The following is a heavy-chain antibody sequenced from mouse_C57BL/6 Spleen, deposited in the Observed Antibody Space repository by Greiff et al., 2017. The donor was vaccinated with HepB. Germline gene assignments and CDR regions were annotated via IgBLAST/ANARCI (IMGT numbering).Heavy chain of an antibody. CDR1: GFNIKDDY. V-gene: IGHV14-4*01. CDR3: TTDGRTY. CDR2: IDPENGDT. J-gene: IGHJ3*01. D-gene: IGHD1-2*01. Sequence: VQLQQSGAELVRPGASVKLSCSASGFNIKDDYMHWVKQRPEQGLEWIGWIDPENGDTEYASKFQGKATITADTSSNTAYLQLSSLTSEDTAVYYCTTDGRTYWGQGTLVTVSA.